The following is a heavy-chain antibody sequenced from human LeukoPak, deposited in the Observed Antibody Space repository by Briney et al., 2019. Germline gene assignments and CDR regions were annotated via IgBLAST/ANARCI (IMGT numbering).Heavy chain of an antibody. J-gene: IGHJ3*02. Sequence: GGSLRLSCAASGFTFSSYSMNWVRQAPGKGLEWVSYISSSSSTIYYADSVKGRFTISRDNSKNTLYLQMNSLRAEDTAVYYCAKSLTYYYDSSGYYYVFLDAFDIWGQGTMVTVSS. D-gene: IGHD3-22*01. CDR3: AKSLTYYYDSSGYYYVFLDAFDI. CDR1: GFTFSSYS. V-gene: IGHV3-48*01. CDR2: ISSSSSTI.